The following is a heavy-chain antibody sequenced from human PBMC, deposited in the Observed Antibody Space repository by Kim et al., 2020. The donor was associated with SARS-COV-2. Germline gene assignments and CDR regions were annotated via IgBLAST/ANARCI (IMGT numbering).Heavy chain of an antibody. J-gene: IGHJ3*02. V-gene: IGHV3-33*01. CDR2: IWYDGSNK. D-gene: IGHD6-6*01. Sequence: GGSLRLSCAASGFTFSSYGMHWVRQAPGKGLEWVAVIWYDGSNKYYADSVKGRFTISRDNSKNTLYLQMNSLRAEDTAVYYCARDPFSSIAARRGAFDIWGQGTMVTVSS. CDR3: ARDPFSSIAARRGAFDI. CDR1: GFTFSSYG.